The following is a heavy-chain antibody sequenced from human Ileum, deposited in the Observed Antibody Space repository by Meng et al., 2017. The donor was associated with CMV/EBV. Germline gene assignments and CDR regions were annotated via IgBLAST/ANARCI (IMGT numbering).Heavy chain of an antibody. Sequence: GGSLRLSCVASGFTFSRHWMHWVRQTPGKGLVWVSRINTDGTDSDSADSMKGRFTISRANAKNTLYLQMNSLRAEDTAVYYCARKSSGADLDLWGQGTLVTVSS. CDR3: ARKSSGADLDL. V-gene: IGHV3-74*01. J-gene: IGHJ5*02. CDR1: GFTFSRHW. CDR2: INTDGTDS. D-gene: IGHD6-19*01.